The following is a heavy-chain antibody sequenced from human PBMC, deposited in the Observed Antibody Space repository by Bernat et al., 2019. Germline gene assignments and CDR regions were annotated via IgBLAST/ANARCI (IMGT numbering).Heavy chain of an antibody. CDR3: ASAPEWLYYYGMDV. CDR2: IKQDGSKK. Sequence: EVQLVESGGGLVQPGGSLRLSCAASGFTFSSYWMSWVRQAPGKGLAWVANIKQDGSKKYYGDSVKGRFTISRDNAKNSLYLQMNSLRAEDTAVYYCASAPEWLYYYGMDVWGQGTTVTVSS. V-gene: IGHV3-7*03. J-gene: IGHJ6*02. CDR1: GFTFSSYW. D-gene: IGHD3-3*01.